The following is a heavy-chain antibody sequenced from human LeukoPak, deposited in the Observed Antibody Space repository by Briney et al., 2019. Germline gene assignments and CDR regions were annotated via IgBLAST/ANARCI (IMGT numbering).Heavy chain of an antibody. CDR3: AKVGRRGDFDP. CDR2: ISSSSSTI. Sequence: GGSLRLSCAASGFTFSSYSMNWVRQAPGKGLEWVSNISSSSSTIYYADSVKGRFTISRDNAKNSLYLQMNSLRAEDTAVYYCAKVGRRGDFDPWGQGTLVTVSS. J-gene: IGHJ5*02. CDR1: GFTFSSYS. D-gene: IGHD3-10*01. V-gene: IGHV3-48*04.